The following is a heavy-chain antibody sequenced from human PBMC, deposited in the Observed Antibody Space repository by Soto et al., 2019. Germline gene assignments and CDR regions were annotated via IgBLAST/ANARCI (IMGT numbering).Heavy chain of an antibody. Sequence: GGSLRLSCAASGFTFSSYSMNWVRQAPGKGLEWVSYISSSSSAIYYADSVKGRFTISRDNAKNSLYLQMNSLRAEDTAVYYCASPPLCLIGYDCPGYFDYWGQGTLVTVSS. D-gene: IGHD5-12*01. CDR3: ASPPLCLIGYDCPGYFDY. CDR1: GFTFSSYS. V-gene: IGHV3-48*01. J-gene: IGHJ4*02. CDR2: ISSSSSAI.